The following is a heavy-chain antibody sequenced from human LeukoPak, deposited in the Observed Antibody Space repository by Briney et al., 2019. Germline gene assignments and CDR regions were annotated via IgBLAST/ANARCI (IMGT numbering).Heavy chain of an antibody. J-gene: IGHJ3*02. CDR1: GGSISSYY. D-gene: IGHD1-1*01. Sequence: KPSETLSLTCTVSGGSISSYYWSWIRQPPGKGLEWIGYIYYSGSTNYNPSLKSRVTISVDTSKNQFSLKLSSVTAADTAVYYCAREQSLDLRRGDAFDIWGQGTMVTVSS. CDR2: IYYSGST. CDR3: AREQSLDLRRGDAFDI. V-gene: IGHV4-59*01.